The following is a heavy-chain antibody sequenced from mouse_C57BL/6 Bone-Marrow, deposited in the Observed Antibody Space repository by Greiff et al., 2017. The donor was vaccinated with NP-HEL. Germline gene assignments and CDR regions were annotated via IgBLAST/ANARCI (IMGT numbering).Heavy chain of an antibody. CDR2: ISSGSGTI. CDR1: GFTFSDYG. J-gene: IGHJ4*01. Sequence: EVQGVESGGGLVKPGGSLKLSCAASGFTFSDYGMHWVRQAPEKGLEWVAYISSGSGTIYYDDTVKGRSTFSRDNATNTPFLQITSLRSECAAMYYCGRDVYDPMDYWGQGTSVTVSS. V-gene: IGHV5-17*01. D-gene: IGHD2-12*01. CDR3: GRDVYDPMDY.